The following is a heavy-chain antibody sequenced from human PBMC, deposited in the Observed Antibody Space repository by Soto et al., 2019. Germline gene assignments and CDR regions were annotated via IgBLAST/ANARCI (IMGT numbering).Heavy chain of an antibody. J-gene: IGHJ1*01. CDR2: IKSDGSTT. V-gene: IGHV3-74*01. D-gene: IGHD3-22*01. CDR1: GFTFSTYW. CDR3: VTGDDGGKYY. Sequence: EVQLVESGGGLVQPGGSLRLSCAASGFTFSTYWMNWVRQAPGKGLVCVSRIKSDGSTTSYADAVKGRFTISRDNAKKTLYLQMNSLRFEDTAMYYCVTGDDGGKYYWGQVTLVTVSS.